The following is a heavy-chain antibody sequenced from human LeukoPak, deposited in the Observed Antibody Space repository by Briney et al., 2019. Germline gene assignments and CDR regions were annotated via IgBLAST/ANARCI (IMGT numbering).Heavy chain of an antibody. CDR1: GFTFSSYA. V-gene: IGHV4-34*01. D-gene: IGHD6-6*01. CDR2: IKHSGST. CDR3: ARGIQRIAALTYYYYYYMDV. J-gene: IGHJ6*03. Sequence: PGGSLRLSCAASGFTFSSYAMSWIRQPPGKGLEWIWEIKHSGSTNYNPSLKSRVTISVDTSKNQFSLKLSSVTAADTAVYYCARGIQRIAALTYYYYYYMDVWGKGTTVTVSS.